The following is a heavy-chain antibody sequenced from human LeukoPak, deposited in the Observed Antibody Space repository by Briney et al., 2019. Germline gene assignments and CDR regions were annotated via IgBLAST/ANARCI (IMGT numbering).Heavy chain of an antibody. Sequence: PSETLSLTCTVSGGSISSYYWSWIRQPPGKGLEWIGYIYYSGSTNYNPSLKSRVTISVDTSKNQFSLKLSSVTAADTAVYYCARVSVPTYYGMDVWGQGTTVTVSS. CDR2: IYYSGST. CDR3: ARVSVPTYYGMDV. J-gene: IGHJ6*02. CDR1: GGSISSYY. D-gene: IGHD2-2*01. V-gene: IGHV4-59*01.